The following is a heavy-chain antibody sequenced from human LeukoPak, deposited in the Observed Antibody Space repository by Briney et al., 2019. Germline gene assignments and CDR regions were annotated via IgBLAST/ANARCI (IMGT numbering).Heavy chain of an antibody. CDR1: GFTFSSYG. CDR3: AKDSTGLSMGV. J-gene: IGHJ6*02. Sequence: QAGGSLRLSCAASGFTFSSYGMHWVRQAPGKGLEWVAVISYDGSNKYYADSVKSRFTISRDNSKNTLYLQMSSLKAEDTAVYYCAKDSTGLSMGVWGQGTTVTVSS. V-gene: IGHV3-30*18. D-gene: IGHD1-1*01. CDR2: ISYDGSNK.